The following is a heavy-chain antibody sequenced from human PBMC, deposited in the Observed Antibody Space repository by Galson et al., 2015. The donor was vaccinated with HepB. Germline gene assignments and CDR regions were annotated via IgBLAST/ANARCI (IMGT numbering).Heavy chain of an antibody. J-gene: IGHJ6*02. CDR1: GYTFTSYY. CDR2: INPSGGST. V-gene: IGHV1-46*01. D-gene: IGHD3-22*01. CDR3: ARDCLTQYYYDSSGYYPYYGMDV. Sequence: SCKASGYTFTSYYMHWVRQAPGQGLEWMGIINPSGGSTSYAQKFQGRVTMTRDTSTSTVYMELSSLRSEDTAVYYCARDCLTQYYYDSSGYYPYYGMDVWGQGTTVTVSS.